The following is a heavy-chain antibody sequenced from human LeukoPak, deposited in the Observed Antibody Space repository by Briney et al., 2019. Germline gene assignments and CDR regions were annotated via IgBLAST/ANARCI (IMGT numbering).Heavy chain of an antibody. D-gene: IGHD6-13*01. V-gene: IGHV4-39*01. CDR1: GAPISSISYN. CDR3: ARHSRDRIAARYCFDY. CDR2: IYYSGST. J-gene: IGHJ4*02. Sequence: PSKPCPFTATAPGAPISSISYNWAGFRHPQGKGLDWMGSIYYSGSTYYNPSLKSRVTVSVDTSKNQFSMKLSSVTAADTAVYYCARHSRDRIAARYCFDYWGQGTLVTVSS.